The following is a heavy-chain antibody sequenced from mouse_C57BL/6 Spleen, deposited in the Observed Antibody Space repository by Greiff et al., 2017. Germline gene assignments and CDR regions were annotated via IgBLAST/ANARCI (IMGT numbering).Heavy chain of an antibody. CDR1: GYTFTSYW. D-gene: IGHD1-1*01. V-gene: IGHV1-69*01. CDR2: IDPSDSYT. Sequence: VKLQQPGAELVMPGASVKLSCKASGYTFTSYWMHWVKQRPGQGLEWIGEIDPSDSYTNYNQKFKGKSTLTVDKSSSTAYMQLSSLTSEDSAVYYCATVRAMDYWGQGTSVTVSS. CDR3: ATVRAMDY. J-gene: IGHJ4*01.